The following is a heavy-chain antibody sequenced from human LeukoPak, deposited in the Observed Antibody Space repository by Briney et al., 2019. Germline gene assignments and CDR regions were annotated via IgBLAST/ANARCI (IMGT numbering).Heavy chain of an antibody. CDR1: GYTFSDYG. J-gene: IGHJ4*02. Sequence: ASVKVSCKASGYTFSDYGINWVRQAPGQGLEWMGWISAYNGNTHYAHKLQGRVTMTTDTSTSTAYMELRSLRSDDTAVYYCARDSYYGDYVFDYWGQGTLVTVSS. CDR3: ARDSYYGDYVFDY. CDR2: ISAYNGNT. V-gene: IGHV1-18*01. D-gene: IGHD4-17*01.